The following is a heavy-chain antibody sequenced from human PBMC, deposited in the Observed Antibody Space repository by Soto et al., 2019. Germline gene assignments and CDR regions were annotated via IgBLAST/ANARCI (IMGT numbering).Heavy chain of an antibody. V-gene: IGHV4-31*03. D-gene: IGHD6-19*01. CDR1: GDSLNIGGCY. CDR2: IYYTGKT. J-gene: IGHJ5*02. CDR3: ARGVAETDVYPWANWFDL. Sequence: SDTTSPTCTLSGDSLNIGGCYWTWIRQHPGKGLEWMGYIYYTGKTYYNPSLESRLTMSLHTSKNQFSLRLSSVTAAETVVYNCARGVAETDVYPWANWFDLWGQG.